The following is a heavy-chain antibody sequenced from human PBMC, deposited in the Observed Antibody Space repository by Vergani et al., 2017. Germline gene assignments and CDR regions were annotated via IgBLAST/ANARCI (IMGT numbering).Heavy chain of an antibody. V-gene: IGHV4-38-2*01. CDR2: IYRTGRT. CDR1: GFSIDNGYY. CDR3: SRRSGIVYDIFSGTQNFFDF. Sequence: QVQLQESGPGLVKPSETLSLTCAVSGFSIDNGYYWDWIRQPPGKGLEWIGSIYRTGRTHFNPSLKSRVTISVDTSNNHFSLRLNSLTAADTAVYYCSRRSGIVYDIFSGTQNFFDFLGQGTLVTVSS. D-gene: IGHD3-9*01. J-gene: IGHJ4*02.